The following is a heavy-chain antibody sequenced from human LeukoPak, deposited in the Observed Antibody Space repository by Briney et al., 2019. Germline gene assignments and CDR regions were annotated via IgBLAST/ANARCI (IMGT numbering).Heavy chain of an antibody. CDR2: ISSSSSTI. CDR1: GFTFSSYS. D-gene: IGHD2-15*01. CDR3: ARVSGRGYCGGGSCYRYYYMDV. Sequence: GSLRLSCGASGFTFSSYSMNWVRQAPGKGLEWVSYISSSSSTIYYADSVKGRFTISRDNAKNSLYLQMNSLRAEDTAVYYCARVSGRGYCGGGSCYRYYYMDVWGKGTTVTVSS. V-gene: IGHV3-48*01. J-gene: IGHJ6*03.